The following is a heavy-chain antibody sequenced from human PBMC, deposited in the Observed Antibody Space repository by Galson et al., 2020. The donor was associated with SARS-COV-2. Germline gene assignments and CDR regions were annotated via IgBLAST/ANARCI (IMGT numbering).Heavy chain of an antibody. CDR1: GYTFTGYY. CDR3: ARGGYCSSTSCSTGAFDI. J-gene: IGHJ3*02. Sequence: ASVKVSCKASGYTFTGYYMHWVRQAPGQGLEWMGWINPNSGGTNYAQKFQGRVTMTRDTSISTAYMELSRLGSDDTAVYYCARGGYCSSTSCSTGAFDIWGQGTMVTVSS. V-gene: IGHV1-2*02. D-gene: IGHD2-2*03. CDR2: INPNSGGT.